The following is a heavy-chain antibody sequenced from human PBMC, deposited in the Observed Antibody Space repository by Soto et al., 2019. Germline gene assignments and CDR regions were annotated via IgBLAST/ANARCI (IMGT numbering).Heavy chain of an antibody. J-gene: IGHJ6*03. D-gene: IGHD3-10*01. Sequence: SETLSLTCAVYGGSFSGYYWSWIRQPPGKGLEWIGEINHSGSTNYNPSLKSRVTISVDTSKNQFSLKLGSVTAADTAVYYCARLPLRVRGVIAQKYYYYYMDVWGKGTTVTVSS. CDR3: ARLPLRVRGVIAQKYYYYYMDV. CDR1: GGSFSGYY. V-gene: IGHV4-34*01. CDR2: INHSGST.